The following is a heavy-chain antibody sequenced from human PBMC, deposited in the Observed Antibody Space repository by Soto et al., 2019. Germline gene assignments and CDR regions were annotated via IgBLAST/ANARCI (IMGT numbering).Heavy chain of an antibody. CDR1: GGTFSSYA. J-gene: IGHJ6*02. Sequence: SVKVSCKASGGTFSSYAISWVRQAPGQGLEWMGGIIPIFGTANYAQKFQGRVTITADKSTSTAYMELSSLRSEDTAVYYCARAKTRGPKYYYYGMDVWGQGTTVTVSS. CDR2: IIPIFGTA. V-gene: IGHV1-69*06. CDR3: ARAKTRGPKYYYYGMDV.